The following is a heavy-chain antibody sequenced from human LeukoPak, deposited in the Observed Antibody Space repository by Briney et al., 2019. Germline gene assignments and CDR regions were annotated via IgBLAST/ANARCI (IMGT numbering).Heavy chain of an antibody. CDR2: INHSGST. D-gene: IGHD6-6*01. CDR3: ARDPYSSSPWSGY. J-gene: IGHJ4*02. V-gene: IGHV4-34*01. CDR1: GGSFSGYY. Sequence: SETLSLTCAVYGGSFSGYYWSWIRQPPGKGLEWIGEINHSGSTNYNPSLKSRVTISVDTSKNQFSLKLCSVTAADTAVYYCARDPYSSSPWSGYWGQGTLVTVSS.